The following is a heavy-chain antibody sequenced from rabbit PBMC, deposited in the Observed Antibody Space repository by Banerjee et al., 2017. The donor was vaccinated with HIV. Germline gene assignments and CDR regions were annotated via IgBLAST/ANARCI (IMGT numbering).Heavy chain of an antibody. Sequence: QEQLEESGGDLVKPEGSLTLTCTASGFSFSNKCVMCWVRQAPGKGLEWIACIGAGSSGTTYYASWVNGRFTISKTSSTAVTLQMTSLTAADTATYFCARDYIYGDGDYTFSLWGQGTLVTVS. J-gene: IGHJ6*01. D-gene: IGHD2-1*01. V-gene: IGHV1S45*01. CDR3: ARDYIYGDGDYTFSL. CDR1: GFSFSNKCV. CDR2: IGAGSSGTT.